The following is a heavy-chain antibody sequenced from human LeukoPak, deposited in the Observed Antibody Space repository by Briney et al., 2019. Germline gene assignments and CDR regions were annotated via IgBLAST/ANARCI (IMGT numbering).Heavy chain of an antibody. CDR2: INPNSGGT. CDR1: GYTFTGYY. D-gene: IGHD4/OR15-4a*01. CDR3: ARMTMEDYYYYYYMDV. Sequence: ASVKVSCKASGYTFTGYYMHWVRQAPGQGLEWMGRINPNSGGTNYAQKFLGRVTMTRDTSISTAYMELSRLRSDDTAVYYCARMTMEDYYYYYYMDVWGKGTTVTASS. J-gene: IGHJ6*03. V-gene: IGHV1-2*06.